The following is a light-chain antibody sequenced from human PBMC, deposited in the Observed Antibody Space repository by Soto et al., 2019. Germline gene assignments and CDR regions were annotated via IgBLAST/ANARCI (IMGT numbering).Light chain of an antibody. J-gene: IGLJ2*01. CDR1: DSNIGSNT. Sequence: QSVLTQPPSVSGAPGQRVIVSCSGSDSNIGSNTVDWYQHLPGMAPKVLIYSNNLRPSGVPARFSGSKSGTSASLAISGLQSEGEADYYCQSYDTFLSAVVFGGGTKVTVL. V-gene: IGLV1-44*01. CDR2: SNN. CDR3: QSYDTFLSAVV.